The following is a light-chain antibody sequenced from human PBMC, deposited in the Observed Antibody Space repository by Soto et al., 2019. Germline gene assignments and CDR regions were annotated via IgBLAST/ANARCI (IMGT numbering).Light chain of an antibody. V-gene: IGKV3-15*01. J-gene: IGKJ5*01. CDR2: DIS. Sequence: EVVITQSPTTLSVSPRERASLSCRASQTVSRNLAWYQQRPGQAPRLLIYDISNRATGVPARFSGSGSETEFTLTIRSLQSEDFAVYFCQQYNNWPSFGQGTRLEI. CDR3: QQYNNWPS. CDR1: QTVSRN.